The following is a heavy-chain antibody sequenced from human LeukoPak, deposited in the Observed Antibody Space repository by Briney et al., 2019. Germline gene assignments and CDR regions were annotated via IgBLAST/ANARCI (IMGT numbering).Heavy chain of an antibody. V-gene: IGHV3-53*01. D-gene: IGHD6-13*01. CDR2: IYSGGST. J-gene: IGHJ4*02. CDR1: EFTVSSNY. CDR3: ARDSSSWSNHFDY. Sequence: PGGSLRLSCAASEFTVSSNYMSWVRQAPGKGLEWVSVIYSGGSTYYADSVKGRFTNSRDNSKNTLYLQMNSLGAEDTAVYYCARDSSSWSNHFDYWGQGTQVTVSS.